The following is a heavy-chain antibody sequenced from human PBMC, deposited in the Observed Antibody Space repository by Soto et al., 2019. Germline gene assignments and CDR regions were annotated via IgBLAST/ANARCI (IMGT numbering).Heavy chain of an antibody. CDR2: ISSSGNTI. Sequence: GGSLRLSCAASGFTFSRYSMNWVRQAPGKGLEWVSYISSSGNTIYYADSVKGRFTISRDNAKNSLHLQVNSLRAEDTAVYFCAKPLAILRVYYYSGLDVWGQGTTVTVSS. J-gene: IGHJ6*02. V-gene: IGHV3-48*01. CDR3: AKPLAILRVYYYSGLDV. CDR1: GFTFSRYS.